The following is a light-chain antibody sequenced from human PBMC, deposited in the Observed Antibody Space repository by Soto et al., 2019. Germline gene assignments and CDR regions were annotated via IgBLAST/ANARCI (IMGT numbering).Light chain of an antibody. CDR1: QAIRND. CDR3: LPDYNYPYT. V-gene: IGKV1-6*01. Sequence: AIQMTQSPSSLSASVGDRVTITCRASQAIRNDLGWYQQEPGKAPNLLIYAASSLQSGVPSRFSGSGSGTDFTLTISSLQPEDFATYYCLPDYNYPYTFGQGTKLEIK. CDR2: AAS. J-gene: IGKJ2*01.